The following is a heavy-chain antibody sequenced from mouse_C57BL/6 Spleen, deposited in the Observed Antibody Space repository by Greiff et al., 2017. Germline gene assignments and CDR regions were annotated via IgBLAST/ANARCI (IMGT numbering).Heavy chain of an antibody. Sequence: QVQLQQPGAELVKPGASVKMSCKASGYTFTSYWITWVKQRPGQGLEWIGDIYPGSGSTNYNEKFKSKATLTVDTSSITAYMQLSSLTSEDSAVYYCARAPYYYGSRDYAMGYWGQGTSVTVAS. J-gene: IGHJ4*01. V-gene: IGHV1-55*01. D-gene: IGHD1-1*01. CDR2: IYPGSGST. CDR3: ARAPYYYGSRDYAMGY. CDR1: GYTFTSYW.